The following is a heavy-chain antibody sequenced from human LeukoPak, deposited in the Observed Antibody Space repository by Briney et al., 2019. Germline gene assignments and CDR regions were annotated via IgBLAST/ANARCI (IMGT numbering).Heavy chain of an antibody. CDR1: GFTFSTYA. J-gene: IGHJ4*02. D-gene: IGHD3-3*01. CDR2: ISDSGGST. V-gene: IGHV3-23*01. Sequence: GGSLRLSCAASGFTFSTYAMSRVRQAPGKGLDWVSTISDSGGSTYYADSVKGRFTISRDNSKNTLYLQMNSLRVEDTAIYYCAKSRYDFWSGGDYWGQGTLVTVSS. CDR3: AKSRYDFWSGGDY.